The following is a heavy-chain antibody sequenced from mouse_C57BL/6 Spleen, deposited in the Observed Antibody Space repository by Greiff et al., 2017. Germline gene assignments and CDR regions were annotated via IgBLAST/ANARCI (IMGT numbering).Heavy chain of an antibody. Sequence: VQLQQSGAELVKPGASVKLSCTASGFNIKDYYMHWVKQRTEQGLEWIGRIDPEDDETKYAPKFQGKATITADTSSNTAYLQLSILTSEDTAVYYCARSGGNYEDYYAMDYWGQGTSVTVSS. D-gene: IGHD2-1*01. J-gene: IGHJ4*01. V-gene: IGHV14-2*01. CDR1: GFNIKDYY. CDR3: ARSGGNYEDYYAMDY. CDR2: IDPEDDET.